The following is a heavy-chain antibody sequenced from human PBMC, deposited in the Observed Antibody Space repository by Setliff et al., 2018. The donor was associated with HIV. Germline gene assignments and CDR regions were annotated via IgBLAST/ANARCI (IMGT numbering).Heavy chain of an antibody. V-gene: IGHV4-38-2*01. D-gene: IGHD1-26*01. Sequence: SETLSLTCAVSGYSISSGYYWGWIRQPPGEGLEWIGSVSPGGTTYYNPSLKSRVTISVITSKNQFSLKLSSVTAADTAVYYCARLWENWPGPHYYFDYWGQGALVTVSS. CDR3: ARLWENWPGPHYYFDY. CDR1: GYSISSGYY. J-gene: IGHJ4*02. CDR2: VSPGGTT.